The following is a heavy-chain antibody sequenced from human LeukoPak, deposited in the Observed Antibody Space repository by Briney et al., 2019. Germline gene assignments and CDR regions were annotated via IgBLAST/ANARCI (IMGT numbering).Heavy chain of an antibody. J-gene: IGHJ4*02. CDR3: ARVGGYSYDLHY. CDR1: GFTFSTYI. Sequence: GGSLRLSRAASGFTFSTYIMNWLRQAPGKGLEWVSSITTSSSYIYYADSVKGRFTISRDNAKNSLYLQMNSLRGEDTAVYYCARVGGYSYDLHYWGQGTLVTVSS. V-gene: IGHV3-21*01. CDR2: ITTSSSYI. D-gene: IGHD5-18*01.